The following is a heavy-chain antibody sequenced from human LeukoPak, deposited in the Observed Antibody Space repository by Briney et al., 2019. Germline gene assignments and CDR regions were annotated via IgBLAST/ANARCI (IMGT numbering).Heavy chain of an antibody. CDR3: ATAPTEAYCGGDCYLIWFDP. CDR2: IYYGGST. D-gene: IGHD2-21*02. V-gene: IGHV4-39*07. CDR1: GGSVSSSHY. J-gene: IGHJ5*02. Sequence: SETLSLTCTVSGGSVSSSHYWGWIRQPPGKGLEWTGSIYYGGSTYYNASLRSRVTTSVDTSKNQFSLKLSSVTAADTAVYYCATAPTEAYCGGDCYLIWFDPWGQGTLVTVSS.